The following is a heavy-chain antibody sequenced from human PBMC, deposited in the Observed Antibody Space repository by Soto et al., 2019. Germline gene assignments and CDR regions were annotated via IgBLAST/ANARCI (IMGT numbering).Heavy chain of an antibody. CDR3: AKDRIVVVARTFDF. J-gene: IGHJ4*01. V-gene: IGHV3-23*01. CDR2: ISGSGGST. Sequence: GRPMRLSRAVSGFTISSYAMSRVLQAPGKGREWVSAISGSGGSTYYADSEKGRFTLSRHNSKNTLYLKMNRLRAEDTAVYYCAKDRIVVVARTFDFLCHGTLVTGSS. D-gene: IGHD2-15*01. CDR1: GFTISSYA.